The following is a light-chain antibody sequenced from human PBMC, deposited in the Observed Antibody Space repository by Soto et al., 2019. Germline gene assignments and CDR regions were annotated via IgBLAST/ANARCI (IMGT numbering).Light chain of an antibody. CDR3: QQYYITPLT. CDR1: QSVLYSTNNKNY. CDR2: WAA. V-gene: IGKV4-1*01. Sequence: DIVMTQSPDSLAVSLGERATINCKSSQSVLYSTNNKNYLAWYQQKPGQPPKLLIYWAATRESGVPDRFSGSGSGTDFTLTISSLQAEDVAVYYCQQYYITPLTFGAGTKV. J-gene: IGKJ4*01.